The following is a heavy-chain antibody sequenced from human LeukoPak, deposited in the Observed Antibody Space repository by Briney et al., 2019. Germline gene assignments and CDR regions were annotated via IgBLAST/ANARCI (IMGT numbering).Heavy chain of an antibody. J-gene: IGHJ2*01. CDR3: ARGVYYYGSGSYSPPPWYFDL. V-gene: IGHV4-4*07. CDR1: GGSISSYY. D-gene: IGHD3-10*01. CDR2: IYTSGST. Sequence: SETLSLTCTVSGGSISSYYWSWIRQPAGKGLEWIGRIYTSGSTNYNPSLKSRVTMSVDTSKNQFSLKLSSVTAADTAVYYCARGVYYYGSGSYSPPPWYFDLWGRGTLVTVSS.